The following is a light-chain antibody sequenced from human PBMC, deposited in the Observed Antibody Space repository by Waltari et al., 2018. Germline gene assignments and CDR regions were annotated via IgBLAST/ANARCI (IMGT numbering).Light chain of an antibody. CDR3: QQYNTYCS. J-gene: IGKJ4*01. CDR2: DVS. CDR1: QNITRW. V-gene: IGKV1-5*01. Sequence: DIQMIQSPSTLSASVGDRVTIPCRASQNITRWLAWYQQKPGKAPKRLMYDVSTLESGVPSRFSGRGSGTEFTLTISSLQPDDFAVYYCQQYNTYCSFGGGTKVEI.